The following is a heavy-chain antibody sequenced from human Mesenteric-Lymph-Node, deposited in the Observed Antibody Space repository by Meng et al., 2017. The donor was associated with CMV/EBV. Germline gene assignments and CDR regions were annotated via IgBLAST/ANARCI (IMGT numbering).Heavy chain of an antibody. V-gene: IGHV3-66*01. J-gene: IGHJ4*02. CDR1: GFSVSTHY. CDR3: AREGVGATTYSLYYFDY. Sequence: GGSLRLSCAASGFSVSTHYMNWVRQAPGKGLEWASTIHSGGNTYYADSVKGRFTISRDNAKNSLYLQMNSLRAEDTAVYYCAREGVGATTYSLYYFDYWGQGTLVTVSS. CDR2: IHSGGNT. D-gene: IGHD1-26*01.